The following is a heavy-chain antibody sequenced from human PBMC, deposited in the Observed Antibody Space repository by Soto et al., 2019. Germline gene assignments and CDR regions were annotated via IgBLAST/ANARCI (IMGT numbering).Heavy chain of an antibody. J-gene: IGHJ3*02. CDR3: ARDFGPLYCSGGSCYGDAFDI. CDR1: GGSISSGGYY. V-gene: IGHV4-31*03. D-gene: IGHD2-15*01. Sequence: QVQLQESGPGLVKPSQTLSLTCTVSGGSISSGGYYWTWIRQHPGKGLEWIGYIYYSGTTYYSPSLKSRVTMSLDTSKNQFSLKLSSVTAVDTAVYYCARDFGPLYCSGGSCYGDAFDIWGQGTMVTVSS. CDR2: IYYSGTT.